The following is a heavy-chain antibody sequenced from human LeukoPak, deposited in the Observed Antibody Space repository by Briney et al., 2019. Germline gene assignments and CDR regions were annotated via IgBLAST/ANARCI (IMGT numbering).Heavy chain of an antibody. CDR2: IYDIGTT. J-gene: IGHJ3*02. Sequence: PGGSLRLSCAASGFTVSANYMTWVRQTPEKGLEWVSVIYDIGTTYYADSVKGRFTISRDNSKNTVYLQMNSLRAEDTAVYYCAKMWFGEVSNIWGQGTMVTVSS. CDR3: AKMWFGEVSNI. D-gene: IGHD3-10*01. CDR1: GFTVSANY. V-gene: IGHV3-66*01.